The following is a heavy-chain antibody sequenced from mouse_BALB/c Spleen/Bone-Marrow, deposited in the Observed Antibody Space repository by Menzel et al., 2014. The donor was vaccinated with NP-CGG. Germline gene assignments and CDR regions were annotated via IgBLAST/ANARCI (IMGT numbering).Heavy chain of an antibody. Sequence: LQESGPELVRPVVSVKISCKGSGYTFTDYAMHWVKQSHAKSLEWIGVISTYSGNTNYNQKFKGKATMTVDKSSSTAYMELARLTSEDSAIYYCARSGYGYDWFAYWGQGTLVTVSA. J-gene: IGHJ3*01. V-gene: IGHV1-67*01. CDR1: GYTFTDYA. CDR3: ARSGYGYDWFAY. D-gene: IGHD2-2*01. CDR2: ISTYSGNT.